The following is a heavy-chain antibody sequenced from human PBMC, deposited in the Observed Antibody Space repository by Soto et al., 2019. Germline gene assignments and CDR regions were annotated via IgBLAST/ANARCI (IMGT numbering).Heavy chain of an antibody. J-gene: IGHJ6*02. CDR1: GGSVSSGSYY. D-gene: IGHD5-18*01. CDR2: IYYSGST. Sequence: ASETLSLTCTVSGGSVSSGSYYWSWIRQPPGKGLEWIGYIYYSGSTNYNPSLKSRVTISVDTSKNQFSLKLSSVTAADTAVYYCARFRRLWMQLWSNYYYGMDVWGQGTTVTVSS. V-gene: IGHV4-61*01. CDR3: ARFRRLWMQLWSNYYYGMDV.